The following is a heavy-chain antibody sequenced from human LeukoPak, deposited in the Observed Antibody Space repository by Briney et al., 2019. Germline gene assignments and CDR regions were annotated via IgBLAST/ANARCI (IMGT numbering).Heavy chain of an antibody. Sequence: PSQTLSLTCTVSGGSISSGSYYWSWIGQTAGKGLEWVRRIYTSGSTNYNPSLKSRVTISLDTSKNQFSLKLSSVTAADAAVNYCAREVGFGYCYYYMDVWGKGTTVTVSS. J-gene: IGHJ6*03. CDR1: GGSISSGSYY. D-gene: IGHD3-10*01. CDR3: AREVGFGYCYYYMDV. V-gene: IGHV4-61*02. CDR2: IYTSGST.